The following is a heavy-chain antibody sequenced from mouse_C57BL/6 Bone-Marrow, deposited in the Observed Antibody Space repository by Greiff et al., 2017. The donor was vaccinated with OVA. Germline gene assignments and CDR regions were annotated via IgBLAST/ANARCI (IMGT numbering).Heavy chain of an antibody. CDR1: GYTFTDYE. CDR2: IDPETGGT. V-gene: IGHV1-15*01. Sequence: QVQLQQSGAELVRPGASVTLSCKASGYTFTDYEMHWVKQTPVHGLEWIGAIDPETGGTAYNQKFKSKAILTADKSSSTAYMELRSLTSEDSAVYYCTRSGYFDVWGTGTTVTVSS. CDR3: TRSGYFDV. J-gene: IGHJ1*03.